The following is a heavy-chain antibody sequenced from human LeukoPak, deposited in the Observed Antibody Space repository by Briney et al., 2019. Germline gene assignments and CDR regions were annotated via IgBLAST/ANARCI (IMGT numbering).Heavy chain of an antibody. Sequence: EASVKVSCKASGYTFTGYYMHWVRQAPGQGLEWMGWINPNSGGTNYAQKFQGRVTMTRDTSISTAYMELSRLRSDDTAVYYCARQEVWFGEFIDGMDVWGQGTTVTVSS. CDR2: INPNSGGT. D-gene: IGHD3-10*01. CDR1: GYTFTGYY. J-gene: IGHJ6*02. CDR3: ARQEVWFGEFIDGMDV. V-gene: IGHV1-2*02.